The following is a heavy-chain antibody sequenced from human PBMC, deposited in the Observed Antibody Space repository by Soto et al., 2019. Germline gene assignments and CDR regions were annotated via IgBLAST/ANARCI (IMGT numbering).Heavy chain of an antibody. Sequence: SETLSLTCTVSGGSILNGGHYWTWIRQHPGKGLEWIGRIFFSGNTHYNPALKSRLTFSLDTAKNQFSLKLTSVTAADTAIYYCARDNYGSMPDFWGPGTLVTVSS. D-gene: IGHD4-17*01. CDR3: ARDNYGSMPDF. V-gene: IGHV4-31*03. CDR2: IFFSGNT. CDR1: GGSILNGGHY. J-gene: IGHJ4*02.